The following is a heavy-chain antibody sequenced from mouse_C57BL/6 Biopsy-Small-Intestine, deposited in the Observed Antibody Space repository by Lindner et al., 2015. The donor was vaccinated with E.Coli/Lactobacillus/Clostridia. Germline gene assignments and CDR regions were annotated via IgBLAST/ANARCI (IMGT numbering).Heavy chain of an antibody. CDR2: INPNNGGT. D-gene: IGHD2-4*01. V-gene: IGHV1-18*01. J-gene: IGHJ2*01. CDR3: ARGLYDYYYFDY. Sequence: VQLQESGPELVKPGASVKIPCKASGYTFTDYNMDWVKQSHGKSLEWIGDINPNNGGTIYNQKFKGKATLTVDKSSSTAYMELRSLTSEDTAVYYCARGLYDYYYFDYWGQGTTLTVSS. CDR1: GYTFTDYN.